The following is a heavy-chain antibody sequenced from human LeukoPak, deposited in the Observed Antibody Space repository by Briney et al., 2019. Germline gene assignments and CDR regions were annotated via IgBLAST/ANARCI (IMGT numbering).Heavy chain of an antibody. Sequence: ASVKVSCKASGGTFSSYAISWVRQAPGQGLEWMGGIIPIFGTANYAQKFQGRVTITADESTSTAYMELISLRSEDKAVYYCARDRRPYCSGGSCYETHWGQGTLVTVSS. V-gene: IGHV1-69*13. CDR3: ARDRRPYCSGGSCYETH. D-gene: IGHD2-15*01. CDR2: IIPIFGTA. CDR1: GGTFSSYA. J-gene: IGHJ4*02.